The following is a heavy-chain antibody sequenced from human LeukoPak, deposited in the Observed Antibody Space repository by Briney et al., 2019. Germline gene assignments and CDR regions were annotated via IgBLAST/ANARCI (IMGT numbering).Heavy chain of an antibody. CDR1: GGTFSSYA. V-gene: IGHV1-8*03. CDR2: MNPNSGNT. D-gene: IGHD3-3*01. CDR3: ARAPVRFLEWLLPNYYYYYMDV. J-gene: IGHJ6*03. Sequence: ASVKVSCKASGGTFSSYAISWVRQATGQGLEWMGWMNPNSGNTGYAQKFQGRVTITRNTSISTAYMELSSLRSEDTAVYYCARAPVRFLEWLLPNYYYYYMDVWGKGTTVTVSS.